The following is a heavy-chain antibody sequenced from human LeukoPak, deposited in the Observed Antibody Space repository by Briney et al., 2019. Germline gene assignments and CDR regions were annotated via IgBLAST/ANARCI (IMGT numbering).Heavy chain of an antibody. CDR2: ISSSSSYI. D-gene: IGHD6-13*01. J-gene: IGHJ4*02. V-gene: IGHV3-21*01. CDR1: GVTFSSYS. CDR3: ARVKQQGTLFDY. Sequence: SGGSLRLACAGSGVTFSSYSMNWVRQSPGKGLEWVSSISSSSSYIYYADSVKGLFTISRDNAKNSLYLQMNSLRAEDTAVYYCARVKQQGTLFDYWGQGTLVTVSS.